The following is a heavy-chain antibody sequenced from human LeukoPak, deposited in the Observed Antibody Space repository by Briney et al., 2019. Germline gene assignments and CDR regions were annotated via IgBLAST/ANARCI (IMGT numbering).Heavy chain of an antibody. CDR2: INPSGGST. J-gene: IGHJ4*02. D-gene: IGHD3-10*01. CDR3: ARDSGMVRGTVDY. Sequence: GASVKVSCKSSGYTFTSYYMYWVRQAPGQGLEWMGIINPSGGSTSYAQKFQGRVTMTRDTSTSTVYMELSSLRSEDTAVYYCARDSGMVRGTVDYWGQGTLVTVPS. CDR1: GYTFTSYY. V-gene: IGHV1-46*01.